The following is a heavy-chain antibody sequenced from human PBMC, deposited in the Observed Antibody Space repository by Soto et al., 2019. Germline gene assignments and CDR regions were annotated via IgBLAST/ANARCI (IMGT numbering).Heavy chain of an antibody. V-gene: IGHV4-34*01. CDR2: INHSGST. D-gene: IGHD3-9*01. CDR3: ARRLMLYFDWLTRLGYFDY. CDR1: GGSFSVYY. J-gene: IGHJ4*02. Sequence: SETLSLTCAFYGGSFSVYYWSWIRQPPGKGLEWIGEINHSGSTNYNPSLKSRVTISVDTSKNRFSLKLSSVTAADTAVYYCARRLMLYFDWLTRLGYFDYWGQGTLVTVSS.